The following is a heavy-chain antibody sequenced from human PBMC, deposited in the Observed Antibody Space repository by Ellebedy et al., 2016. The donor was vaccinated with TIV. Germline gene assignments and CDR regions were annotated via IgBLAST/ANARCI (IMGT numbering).Heavy chain of an antibody. J-gene: IGHJ5*02. CDR1: GFTFSGYW. D-gene: IGHD3-10*01. V-gene: IGHV3-7*04. CDR3: ARGMYVWFGDWFDP. CDR2: IKEDGSEK. Sequence: GGSLRLXCAASGFTFSGYWISWVRQAPGKGLEWVANIKEDGSEKYYVDSVKGRFTISRDNAKNSLYLQMNSLRAEDTAVYYCARGMYVWFGDWFDPWGQGILVTVSS.